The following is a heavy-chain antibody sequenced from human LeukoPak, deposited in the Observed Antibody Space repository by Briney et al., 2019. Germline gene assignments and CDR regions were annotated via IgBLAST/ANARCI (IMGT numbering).Heavy chain of an antibody. V-gene: IGHV1-18*01. Sequence: ASVKVSCKTSGYTFNTFGVGWVRQAPGQGLEWMGWFSGYNGDTNYAEKLQGRVTMTTDTSTSTAYMERRSLRSDDTAVYYCARSGDGNWFYPWGQGTLLTVSS. CDR2: FSGYNGDT. J-gene: IGHJ5*02. CDR3: ARSGDGNWFYP. CDR1: GYTFNTFG. D-gene: IGHD4-17*01.